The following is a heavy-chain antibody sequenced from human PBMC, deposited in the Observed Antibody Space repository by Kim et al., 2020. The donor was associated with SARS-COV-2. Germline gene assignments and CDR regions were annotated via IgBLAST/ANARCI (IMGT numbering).Heavy chain of an antibody. J-gene: IGHJ6*02. CDR1: GFTFSSYS. Sequence: GGSLRLSCAASGFTFSSYSMNWVRQAPGKGLEWVSSISSSSSYIYYADSVKGRFTISRDNAKNSLYLQMNSLRAEDTAVYYCARGGEDYYDSTYPYYYYGMDVWGQGTTVTVSS. CDR2: ISSSSSYI. V-gene: IGHV3-21*01. CDR3: ARGGEDYYDSTYPYYYYGMDV. D-gene: IGHD3-22*01.